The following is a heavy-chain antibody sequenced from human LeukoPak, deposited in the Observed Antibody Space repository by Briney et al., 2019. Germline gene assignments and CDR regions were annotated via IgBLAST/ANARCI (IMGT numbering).Heavy chain of an antibody. Sequence: ASVKVSCKASGGTFSSYAISWVRQAPGQGLEWMGGIIPIFGTANYAQKFQGRVTITTDESTSTAYMELSSLRSEDTAVYYCASPDPHYCGGDCYLGAFDIWGQGTMVTVPS. V-gene: IGHV1-69*05. J-gene: IGHJ3*02. CDR2: IIPIFGTA. D-gene: IGHD2-21*02. CDR3: ASPDPHYCGGDCYLGAFDI. CDR1: GGTFSSYA.